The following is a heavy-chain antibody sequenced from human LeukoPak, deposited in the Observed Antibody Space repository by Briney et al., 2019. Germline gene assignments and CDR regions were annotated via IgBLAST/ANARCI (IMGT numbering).Heavy chain of an antibody. CDR3: ARCCGGGRELPRDY. CDR1: GYTFTSYD. Sequence: GASVKVSCKASGYTFTSYDINWVRQAPGQGLEWMGWINPNSGGTNYAQKFQGRVTMTRDTSISTAYMELSRLRSDDTAVYYCARCCGGGRELPRDYWGQGTLVTVSS. J-gene: IGHJ4*02. V-gene: IGHV1-2*02. CDR2: INPNSGGT. D-gene: IGHD1-26*01.